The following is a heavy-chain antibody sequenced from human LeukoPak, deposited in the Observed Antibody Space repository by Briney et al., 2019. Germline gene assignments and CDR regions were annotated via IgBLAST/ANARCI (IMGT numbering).Heavy chain of an antibody. CDR2: IKQDGSKK. V-gene: IGHV3-7*01. CDR1: EFTFSNYW. Sequence: GGSLRLSCAASEFTFSNYWMSWVRQAPGKGLEWVANIKQDGSKKHYVDSVKGRFTISRDNGKNSLYLQMNSVRAEDTAVYYCARDQNYDFLEMFNNWFDPWGQGTLVTVSS. J-gene: IGHJ5*02. CDR3: ARDQNYDFLEMFNNWFDP. D-gene: IGHD3-3*01.